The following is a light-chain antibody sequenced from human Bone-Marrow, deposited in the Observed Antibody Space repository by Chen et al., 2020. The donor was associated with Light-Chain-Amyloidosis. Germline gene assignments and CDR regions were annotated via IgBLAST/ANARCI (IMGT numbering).Light chain of an antibody. CDR1: SSNIGINY. V-gene: IGLV1-47*01. CDR3: AAWDGSLSGYV. Sequence: QSVLTQPPSASGTPGQRVPISCSGASSNIGINYVYSYQHFPGAAPNLLIHRNKQRPSGVLDRCSAAKYGNYAVLAISGLRSEEDADYYCAAWDGSLSGYVFGTGTKVTVL. CDR2: RNK. J-gene: IGLJ1*01.